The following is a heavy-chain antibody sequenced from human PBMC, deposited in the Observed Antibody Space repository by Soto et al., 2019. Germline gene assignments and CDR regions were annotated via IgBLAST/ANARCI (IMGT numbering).Heavy chain of an antibody. CDR1: GFTFTDHA. V-gene: IGHV3-30-3*01. D-gene: IGHD5-12*01. Sequence: PGGSLRLSCAASGFTFTDHAIHWVRQAPGRGLEWVAVISSDGSSKYFADSVKGRFTVSRDNSKNTLSLHMNSLRAEDTAVYYCARQGIGASKYHDRTLDVWGQGTTVTVSS. CDR2: ISSDGSSK. J-gene: IGHJ6*02. CDR3: ARQGIGASKYHDRTLDV.